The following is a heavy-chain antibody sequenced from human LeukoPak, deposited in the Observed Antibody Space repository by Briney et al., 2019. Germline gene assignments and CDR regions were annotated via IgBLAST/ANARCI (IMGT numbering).Heavy chain of an antibody. CDR2: ISAYNGNT. V-gene: IGHV1-18*01. Sequence: ASVKVSCKASGYTFTSYGISWVRQAPGQGLEWMGWISAYNGNTNYAQKLQGRVTMTTDTSTSTAYMELRSLRSEDTAVYYCARVPSKVVPAASYGMDVWGQGTTVTVSS. CDR1: GYTFTSYG. CDR3: ARVPSKVVPAASYGMDV. J-gene: IGHJ6*02. D-gene: IGHD2-2*01.